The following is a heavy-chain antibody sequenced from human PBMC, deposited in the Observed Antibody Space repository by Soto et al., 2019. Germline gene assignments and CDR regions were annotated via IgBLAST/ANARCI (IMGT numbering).Heavy chain of an antibody. CDR3: GRGDRTLVTTYGGDV. CDR1: GGTSARVY. CDR2: IKHSGST. J-gene: IGHJ6*02. V-gene: IGHV4-34*01. D-gene: IGHD2-21*02. Sequence: SETLSLTGAVCGGTSARVYWPWISKPPGEGLGWIGQIKHSGSTNFNPSLRSRLSLSLDSSKKHFSLKLSSMTAADAAVYYCGRGDRTLVTTYGGDVWGQGTTVTVAS.